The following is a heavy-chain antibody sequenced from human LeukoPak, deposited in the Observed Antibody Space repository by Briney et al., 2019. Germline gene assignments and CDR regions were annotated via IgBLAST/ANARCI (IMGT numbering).Heavy chain of an antibody. V-gene: IGHV4-59*08. J-gene: IGHJ5*02. CDR3: ASTTVSLADWFDP. D-gene: IGHD4-11*01. Sequence: PSETLSLTCTVSGGSMSSYYWSWIRQPPGKGLEWIGYMYYSGSTNYYPSLKSRVTISVDTSKNQFSLKLSSVTAADTAVYYCASTTVSLADWFDPWGQGTLVTVSS. CDR1: GGSMSSYY. CDR2: MYYSGST.